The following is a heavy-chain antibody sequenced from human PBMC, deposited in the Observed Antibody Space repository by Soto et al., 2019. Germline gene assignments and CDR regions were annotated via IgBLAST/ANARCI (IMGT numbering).Heavy chain of an antibody. D-gene: IGHD3-10*01. V-gene: IGHV1-69*01. CDR3: AREDKYGSGSYCWWV. J-gene: IGHJ4*02. CDR2: IIPIFGTA. Sequence: QVQLVQSGAEVKKPGSSVKVSCKASGGTFSSYAISWVRQAPGQGLEWMGGIIPIFGTANYAQKFQGRVTITADEYTSTAYMELCSLRSEDTAVYYCAREDKYGSGSYCWWVWGQGTLVTVSS. CDR1: GGTFSSYA.